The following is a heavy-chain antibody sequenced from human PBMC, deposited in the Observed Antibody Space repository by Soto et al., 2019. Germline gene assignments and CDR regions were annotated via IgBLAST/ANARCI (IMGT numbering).Heavy chain of an antibody. CDR3: ARVLSDYYYGMDV. Sequence: ASVKVSCKASGYTFTSYGISWVRQAPGQGLEWMGWISAYNGNTNYAQKLQGRVTMTTDTSTSTAYMELRSLRSEDTAVYYCARVLSDYYYGMDVWDQGTTVTVSS. J-gene: IGHJ6*02. CDR2: ISAYNGNT. CDR1: GYTFTSYG. V-gene: IGHV1-18*04.